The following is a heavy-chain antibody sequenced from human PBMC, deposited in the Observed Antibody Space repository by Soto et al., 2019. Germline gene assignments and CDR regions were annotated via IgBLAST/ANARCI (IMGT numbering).Heavy chain of an antibody. CDR2: ISAYNGNT. Sequence: ASVKVSCKASGYTFTSYGISWVRQAPGQGLEWMGWISAYNGNTNYAQKLQGRVTMTTDTSTSTAYMELRSLRSDDTAVYYCARDSMVRGVFMGGDAFDIWGQGTMITVSS. CDR1: GYTFTSYG. J-gene: IGHJ3*02. V-gene: IGHV1-18*01. CDR3: ARDSMVRGVFMGGDAFDI. D-gene: IGHD3-10*01.